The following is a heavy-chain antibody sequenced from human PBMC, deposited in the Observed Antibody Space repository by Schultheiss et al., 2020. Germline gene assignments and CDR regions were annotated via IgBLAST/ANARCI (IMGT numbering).Heavy chain of an antibody. D-gene: IGHD4-23*01. CDR3: ARQDGGNGLAA. J-gene: IGHJ5*02. CDR1: GGSIRNTTYF. CDR2: SNHTGGT. V-gene: IGHV4-39*01. Sequence: SETLSLTCTVSGGSIRNTTYFWGWIRQPPGKGLEWIGESNHTGGTYYNPSFKSRVTISVDTSKNQFSLRLNSVTAADTAVYYCARQDGGNGLAAWGQGTLVTVSS.